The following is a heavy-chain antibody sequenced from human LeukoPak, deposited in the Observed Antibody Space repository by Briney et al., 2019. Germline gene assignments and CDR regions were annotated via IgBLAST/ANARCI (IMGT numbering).Heavy chain of an antibody. J-gene: IGHJ4*02. Sequence: ASVKVSCKAFGYTFISYDINWVRHAPGQGLEWMGWISAYNGNTNYAQKFQGRVTMTTDTSTSTAYMELRSLRSDDTAVYYCAREKSRYPYGYNYWGQGTLVTVSS. CDR3: AREKSRYPYGYNY. D-gene: IGHD5-18*01. V-gene: IGHV1-18*01. CDR2: ISAYNGNT. CDR1: GYTFISYD.